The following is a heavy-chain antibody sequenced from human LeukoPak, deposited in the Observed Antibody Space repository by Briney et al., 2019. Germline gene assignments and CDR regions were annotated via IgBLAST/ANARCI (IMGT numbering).Heavy chain of an antibody. V-gene: IGHV3-48*01. Sequence: QAGGSLRLSCAASGFSFSSYAMNWVRQAPGKGLEWVSYISSSGSTKYYADSVKGRFTISRDNAKNSLYLQMNSLRAEDTAVYYCARTGGSYPYYFAYWGQGTLVTVSS. CDR1: GFSFSSYA. D-gene: IGHD1-26*01. CDR3: ARTGGSYPYYFAY. J-gene: IGHJ4*02. CDR2: ISSSGSTK.